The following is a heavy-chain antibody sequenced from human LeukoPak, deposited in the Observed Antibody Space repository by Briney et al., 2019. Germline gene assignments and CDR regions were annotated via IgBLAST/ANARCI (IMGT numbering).Heavy chain of an antibody. V-gene: IGHV3-23*01. CDR2: ISGSGGST. Sequence: GGSLRLSCAASGSTFSSYAMNWVRQAPGRGLECVSAISGSGGSTYYADSVKGRFTISRDTSKNTLYLQMNSLRAEDTAVYYCARNRGYNTAMVLDYWGQGTLVTVSS. CDR3: ARNRGYNTAMVLDY. J-gene: IGHJ4*02. CDR1: GSTFSSYA. D-gene: IGHD5-18*01.